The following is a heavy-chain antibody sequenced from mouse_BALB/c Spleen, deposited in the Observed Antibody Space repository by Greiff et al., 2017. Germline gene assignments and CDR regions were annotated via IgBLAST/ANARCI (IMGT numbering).Heavy chain of an antibody. Sequence: EVKLQESGGGLVKPGGSLKLSCAASGFTFSSYTMSWVRQTPEKRLEWVATISSGGSYTYYPDSVKGRFTISRDNAKNTLYLQMSSLKSEDTAMYYCTRDRPTAPFFAYWGQGTLVTVSA. CDR1: GFTFSSYT. CDR2: ISSGGSYT. D-gene: IGHD1-2*01. J-gene: IGHJ3*01. CDR3: TRDRPTAPFFAY. V-gene: IGHV5-6-4*01.